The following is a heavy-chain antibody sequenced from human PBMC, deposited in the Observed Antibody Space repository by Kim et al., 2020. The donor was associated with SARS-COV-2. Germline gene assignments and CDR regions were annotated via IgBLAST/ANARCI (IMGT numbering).Heavy chain of an antibody. D-gene: IGHD3-3*01. CDR2: ISSSGTTM. CDR3: ARVIMIFGVVLYGLDV. CDR1: GFTFNTYS. Sequence: GGSLRLSCVDSGFTFNTYSMNWVRQAPGKGLEWISYISSSGTTMYYADSVRGRFTISRDNAKNSLYLQMNSLRDEDTAVYYCARVIMIFGVVLYGLDVWGQGTTVTVSS. V-gene: IGHV3-48*02. J-gene: IGHJ6*02.